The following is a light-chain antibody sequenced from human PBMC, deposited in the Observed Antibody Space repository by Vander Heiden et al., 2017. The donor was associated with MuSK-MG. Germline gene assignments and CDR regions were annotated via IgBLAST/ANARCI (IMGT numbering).Light chain of an antibody. J-gene: IGKJ1*01. V-gene: IGKV1-39*01. Sequence: DIQMTQSPSSLSASVGDRVTITCRASQSISTYLNWYQQKPGKAPKLLIYAASSLQSGVPSRFSGSGSGTDFTLTISSLQPEDFATYYCQGSYGTAQTFGRGTKVEIK. CDR3: QGSYGTAQT. CDR2: AAS. CDR1: QSISTY.